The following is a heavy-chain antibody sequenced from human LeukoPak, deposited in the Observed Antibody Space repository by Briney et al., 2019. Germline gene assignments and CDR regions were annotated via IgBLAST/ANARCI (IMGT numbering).Heavy chain of an antibody. CDR1: GFTFSSYG. CDR3: ASGSSSWYGYFQH. V-gene: IGHV3-30*03. Sequence: PGGSLRLSCAASGFTFSSYGMHWVRQAPGKGLEWVAVISYDGSNKYYADSVKGRFTISRDNSKNTLYLQMNSLRAEDTAVYYCASGSSSWYGYFQHWGQGTLVTVSS. J-gene: IGHJ1*01. CDR2: ISYDGSNK. D-gene: IGHD6-13*01.